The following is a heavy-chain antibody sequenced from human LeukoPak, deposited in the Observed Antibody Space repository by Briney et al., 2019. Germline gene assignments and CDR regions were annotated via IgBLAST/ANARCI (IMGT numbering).Heavy chain of an antibody. V-gene: IGHV3-30-3*01. J-gene: IGHJ6*02. Sequence: GGSLRLSCAASGFTFSSYAMHWVRQAPGKGLEWVAVISYDGSNKYYADSVKGRFTISRDNSKNTLYLQMNSLRAEDTAVYYCARDPSRHLFGGGMDVWGQGTTVTVSS. CDR2: ISYDGSNK. CDR3: ARDPSRHLFGGGMDV. D-gene: IGHD3-3*01. CDR1: GFTFSSYA.